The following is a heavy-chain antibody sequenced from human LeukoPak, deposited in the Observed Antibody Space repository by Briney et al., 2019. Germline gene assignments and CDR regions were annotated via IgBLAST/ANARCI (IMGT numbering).Heavy chain of an antibody. CDR3: AHGNILTGLGIDY. V-gene: IGHV4-30-4*01. J-gene: IGHJ4*02. D-gene: IGHD3-9*01. CDR2: NNYSGST. Sequence: SETLSLTCTVSGGSISSGDYCWGWNRQPPGRGREWNVYNNYSGSTYYNPSRKRRITITEYTSKTQFSLKLSSVTAADTAVYYCAHGNILTGLGIDYWGQGTLVTVSS. CDR1: GGSISSGDYC.